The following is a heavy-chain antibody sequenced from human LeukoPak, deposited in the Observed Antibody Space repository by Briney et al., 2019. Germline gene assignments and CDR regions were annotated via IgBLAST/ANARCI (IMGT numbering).Heavy chain of an antibody. CDR3: ASEPGPTVTNPD. CDR1: GFTFSDYY. CDR2: ISSSGSTI. V-gene: IGHV3-11*01. D-gene: IGHD4-17*01. Sequence: GGSLRLSCAASGFTFSDYYMSWIRQAPGKGLEWVSYISSSGSTIYYADSVKSRFTISRDNAKNSLYLQMNSLRAEDTAVYYCASEPGPTVTNPDWGQGTPVTVSS. J-gene: IGHJ4*02.